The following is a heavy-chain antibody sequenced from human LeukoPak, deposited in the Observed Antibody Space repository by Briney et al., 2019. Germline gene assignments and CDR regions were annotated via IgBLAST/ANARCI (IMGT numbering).Heavy chain of an antibody. V-gene: IGHV6-1*01. D-gene: IGHD6-19*01. J-gene: IGHJ5*02. CDR1: GDSVSSNSAA. CDR2: TYYRSKWYN. CDR3: ARDEPGIAVAGTFFGWFDP. Sequence: SQTLSLTCAISGDSVSSNSAAWNWIRQSPSRGLEWLGRTYYRSKWYNDYAVSVKSRITINPDTSKNQFSLQLNSVTPEDTAVYCCARDEPGIAVAGTFFGWFDPWGQGTLVTVSS.